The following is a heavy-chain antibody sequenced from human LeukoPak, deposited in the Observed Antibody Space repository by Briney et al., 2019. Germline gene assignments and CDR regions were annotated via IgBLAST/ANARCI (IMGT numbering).Heavy chain of an antibody. CDR3: ARDSHLAYSSGWYLSWYYYYYMDV. D-gene: IGHD6-19*01. J-gene: IGHJ6*03. Sequence: SETPSLTCAVYGGSFSGYYWSWIRQPPGKGLEWIGEINHSGSTNYNPSLKSRVTISVDTSKNQFSLKLSSVTAADTAVYYCARDSHLAYSSGWYLSWYYYYYMDVWGKGTTVTVSS. CDR1: GGSFSGYY. V-gene: IGHV4-34*01. CDR2: INHSGST.